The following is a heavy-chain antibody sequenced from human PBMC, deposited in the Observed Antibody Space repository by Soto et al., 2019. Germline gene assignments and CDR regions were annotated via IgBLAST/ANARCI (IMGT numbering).Heavy chain of an antibody. V-gene: IGHV1-24*01. CDR2: FDSEDGET. J-gene: IGHJ3*02. CDR3: ATPLRITILGVGHDAFDI. D-gene: IGHD3-3*01. CDR1: GYTLTELS. Sequence: GASVKVSCKVSGYTLTELSMHWVRQAPGKGLEWMGGFDSEDGETIYAQKFQGRVTMTEDTSTDTAYMELISLRSEDTAVYYCATPLRITILGVGHDAFDIWGKGTMVPVSS.